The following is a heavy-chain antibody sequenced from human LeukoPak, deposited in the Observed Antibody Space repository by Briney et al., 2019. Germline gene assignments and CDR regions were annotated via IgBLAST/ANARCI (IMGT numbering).Heavy chain of an antibody. Sequence: GGSLRLSCAASGFTFSSYAMSWVRQAPGKGLEWVSAISGSSGSTYYADSVKGRFTISRDNSKNTLYLQMNSLRAEDTAVYYCAKDLLFYDFWSGHSWGQGTLVTVSS. D-gene: IGHD3-3*01. J-gene: IGHJ1*01. CDR1: GFTFSSYA. V-gene: IGHV3-23*01. CDR3: AKDLLFYDFWSGHS. CDR2: ISGSSGST.